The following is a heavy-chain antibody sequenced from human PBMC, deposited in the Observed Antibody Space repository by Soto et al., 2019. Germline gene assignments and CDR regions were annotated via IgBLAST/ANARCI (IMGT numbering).Heavy chain of an antibody. D-gene: IGHD3-9*01. CDR2: IYADDDK. CDR3: AHRRMNYDIMTGYYQKWFDP. Sequence: QITLKGSGPTLVKPTQTLTLTCSFSGFSLSTSGVGVGWIRQPPGKALEWLAVIYADDDKRYNPSLKRRLTIAKDTSKNQVVLTMTNMDHVDTGTYYCAHRRMNYDIMTGYYQKWFDPWGQGTLVTVSS. J-gene: IGHJ5*02. V-gene: IGHV2-5*02. CDR1: GFSLSTSGVG.